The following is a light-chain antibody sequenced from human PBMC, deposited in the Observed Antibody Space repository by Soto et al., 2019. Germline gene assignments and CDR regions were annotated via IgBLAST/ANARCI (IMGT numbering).Light chain of an antibody. CDR1: QTLLHSNGKSY. V-gene: IGKV2D-29*01. CDR3: LQSLHFPLT. J-gene: IGKJ4*01. CDR2: EVS. Sequence: VMTQTPLSLSVTPGQSASISCRSSQTLLHSNGKSYLYWYLQKAGQAPQLLIYEVSKRFSGVPVRFSGSGAGTDFTLKISRVEAEDVGVYYCLQSLHFPLTFGGGTKVEIK.